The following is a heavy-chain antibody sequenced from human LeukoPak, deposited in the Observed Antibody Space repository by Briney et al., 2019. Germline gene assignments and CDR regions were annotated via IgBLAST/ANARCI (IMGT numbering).Heavy chain of an antibody. J-gene: IGHJ4*01. CDR2: LSGSGITT. D-gene: IGHD6-19*01. Sequence: GGSLRLSCAASGFTFSNSAMSWVRQAPGKGLEWVSTLSGSGITTYYADSVKGRFTISRDNSKNTLYLQMNSLIAEATAVYYCAKGIYSSGWSYFDYWGHGTLVTVSS. CDR1: GFTFSNSA. CDR3: AKGIYSSGWSYFDY. V-gene: IGHV3-23*01.